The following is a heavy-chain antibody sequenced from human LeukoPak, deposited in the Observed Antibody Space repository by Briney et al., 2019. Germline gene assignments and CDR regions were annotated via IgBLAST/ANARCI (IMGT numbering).Heavy chain of an antibody. CDR1: GFPFSSHG. V-gene: IGHV3-23*01. J-gene: IGHJ4*02. D-gene: IGHD2-2*01. Sequence: GGSLRLPCAASGFPFSSHGMSWVRQAPGKGLEWVSGIIGGGGSTYADSVKGRFTISGDNSRNTLFLHMNSLRAEDTAVYYCAHGAMYQLDYWGQGTLVTVSS. CDR2: IIGGGGST. CDR3: AHGAMYQLDY.